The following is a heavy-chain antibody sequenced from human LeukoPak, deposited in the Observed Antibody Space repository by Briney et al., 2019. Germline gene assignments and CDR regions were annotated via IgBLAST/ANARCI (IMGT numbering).Heavy chain of an antibody. J-gene: IGHJ4*02. D-gene: IGHD3-10*01. CDR3: AKSGDYYGSGDTIDY. Sequence: GRSLRLSCAASGFTFDDYAMHWVRQAPGKGLEWVSAISGSGGSTYYADSVKGRFTISRDNSKNTLYLQMNSLRAEDTAVYYCAKSGDYYGSGDTIDYWGQGTLVTVSS. V-gene: IGHV3-23*01. CDR1: GFTFDDYA. CDR2: ISGSGGST.